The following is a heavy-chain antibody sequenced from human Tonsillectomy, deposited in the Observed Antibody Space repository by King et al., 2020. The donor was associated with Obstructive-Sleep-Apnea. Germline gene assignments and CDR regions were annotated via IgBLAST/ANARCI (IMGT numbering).Heavy chain of an antibody. CDR3: ARAAGNWYFDL. Sequence: VQLVESGGGLVKPGGSLRLSCAASEFTFSDYYMTCSRQAPGKGLEWVSYISSSGYTIYYADSVKGRFTIPRDNAKSSLHLQMNTLRAEDTAVYYCARAAGNWYFDLWGRGTLVTVSS. CDR1: EFTFSDYY. J-gene: IGHJ2*01. CDR2: ISSSGYTI. D-gene: IGHD6-25*01. V-gene: IGHV3-11*01.